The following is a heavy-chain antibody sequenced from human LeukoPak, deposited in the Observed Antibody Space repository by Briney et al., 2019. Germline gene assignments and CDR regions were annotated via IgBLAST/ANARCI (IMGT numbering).Heavy chain of an antibody. V-gene: IGHV3-23*01. Sequence: PPGGSLRLSCAASGFMFSNFAMSWVRQAPGKGLEWVSLIIGSSGDTLYADSVKGRFTISRDNSKNRLYLQMNSLRAEDTALYYCAKGAYDYIEMGYFDDWGQGTLVTVSS. CDR3: AKGAYDYIEMGYFDD. J-gene: IGHJ4*02. CDR1: GFMFSNFA. CDR2: IIGSSGDT. D-gene: IGHD5-12*01.